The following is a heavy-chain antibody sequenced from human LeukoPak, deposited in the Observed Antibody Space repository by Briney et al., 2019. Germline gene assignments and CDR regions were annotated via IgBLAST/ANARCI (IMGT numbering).Heavy chain of an antibody. Sequence: PSETLSLTCAVYGGSFSGYYWSWIRQPPGKGLEWIGEINHSGSTNYNPSLKSRVTISVDTSKNQFSLKLSSVTAADTAAYYCARGASSHPYCSSTSCYIDYWGQGTLVTVSS. CDR2: INHSGST. J-gene: IGHJ4*02. CDR3: ARGASSHPYCSSTSCYIDY. CDR1: GGSFSGYY. D-gene: IGHD2-2*02. V-gene: IGHV4-34*01.